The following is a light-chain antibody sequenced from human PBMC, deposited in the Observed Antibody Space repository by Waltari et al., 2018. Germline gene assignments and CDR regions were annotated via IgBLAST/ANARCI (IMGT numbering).Light chain of an antibody. CDR2: GAS. Sequence: EIVMTQSTATLSVSPGERANLSCRASQSIAGNLACYPQKPGQPPRLLIYGASTRATGFPARFSGSGSGTEFTLTISSLQSEDFAVYYCEQYSNWPGTFGQGTKLEIK. CDR3: EQYSNWPGT. CDR1: QSIAGN. V-gene: IGKV3-15*01. J-gene: IGKJ2*02.